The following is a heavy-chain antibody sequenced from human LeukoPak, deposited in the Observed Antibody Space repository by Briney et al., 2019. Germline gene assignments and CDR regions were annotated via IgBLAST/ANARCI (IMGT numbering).Heavy chain of an antibody. V-gene: IGHV3-74*01. Sequence: GGSLRLSCAASGFTFSSYWMHWVRQAPGKGLVWVSRINSDGSNTSFADSVKGRFTISRDNAKNTPNLQMNSLRAEDTAVYYCARDLVQLWSKDFWGQGTLVTVSS. CDR1: GFTFSSYW. CDR3: ARDLVQLWSKDF. CDR2: INSDGSNT. D-gene: IGHD5-18*01. J-gene: IGHJ4*02.